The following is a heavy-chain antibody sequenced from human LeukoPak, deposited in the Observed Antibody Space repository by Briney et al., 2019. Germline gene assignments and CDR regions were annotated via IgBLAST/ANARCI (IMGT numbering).Heavy chain of an antibody. CDR2: INPNSGGT. V-gene: IGHV1-2*02. CDR3: ARGSSRGGESNWFDP. CDR1: GYTFTGYY. J-gene: IGHJ5*02. D-gene: IGHD2-21*01. Sequence: ASGKVSCKASGYTFTGYYMHWVRQAPGQGLEWMGWINPNSGGTNYAQKFQSRVTMTRDTSISTAYMELSRLRSDDTAVYYCARGSSRGGESNWFDPWGQGTLVTVSS.